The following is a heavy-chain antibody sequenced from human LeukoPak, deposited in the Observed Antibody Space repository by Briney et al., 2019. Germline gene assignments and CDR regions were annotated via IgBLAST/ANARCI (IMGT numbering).Heavy chain of an antibody. V-gene: IGHV1-2*02. CDR2: INPNSGGT. CDR3: ARGESMVTTYIANFGY. J-gene: IGHJ4*02. D-gene: IGHD4-17*01. CDR1: GYTFTGYY. Sequence: ASVKVSCKASGYTFTGYYMHWVRQAPGQGLECMGWINPNSGGTNYAQKFQGRVTMTRDTSISTAYMELSRLRSDDTAVYYCARGESMVTTYIANFGYWGQGTLVTVSS.